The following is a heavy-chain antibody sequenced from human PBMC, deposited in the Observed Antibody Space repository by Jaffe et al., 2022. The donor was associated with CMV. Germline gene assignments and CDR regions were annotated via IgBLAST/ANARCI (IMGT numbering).Heavy chain of an antibody. Sequence: QITLKESGPTLVKPTQTLTLTCTFSGFSLSTSGVGVGWIRQPPGKALEWLALIYWDDDKRYSPSLKSRLTITKDTSKNQVVLTMTNMDPVDTATYYCAHRRRYCSSTSCHAALNWFDPWGQGTLVTVSS. CDR1: GFSLSTSGVG. V-gene: IGHV2-5*02. CDR2: IYWDDDK. D-gene: IGHD2-2*01. J-gene: IGHJ5*02. CDR3: AHRRRYCSSTSCHAALNWFDP.